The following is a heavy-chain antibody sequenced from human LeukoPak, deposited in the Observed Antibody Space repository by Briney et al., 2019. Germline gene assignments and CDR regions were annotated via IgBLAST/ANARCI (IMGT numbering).Heavy chain of an antibody. CDR1: GFTFSSCA. CDR3: VRGASGLWSPFDY. J-gene: IGHJ4*02. D-gene: IGHD5-18*01. V-gene: IGHV3-30-3*01. CDR2: ISYDGSNK. Sequence: GGSLRLSCAASGFTFSSCAMHWVRQAPGKGLEWVAVISYDGSNKYYADSVKGRFTISRDNSKNTLYLQMNSLRAEDTAVYYCVRGASGLWSPFDYWGQGTLVTVSS.